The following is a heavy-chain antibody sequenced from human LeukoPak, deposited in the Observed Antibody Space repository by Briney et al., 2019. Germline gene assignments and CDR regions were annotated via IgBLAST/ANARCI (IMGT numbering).Heavy chain of an antibody. CDR2: ISGSGGST. V-gene: IGHV3-23*01. J-gene: IGHJ4*02. D-gene: IGHD2-15*01. Sequence: GASLRLSCAASGFTFSSYAMGWVRQAPGKGLEWVSAISGSGGSTYYADSVKGRFTISRDNSKNTLYLQMNSLRAEDTAVYYCAKLPSDCSGGSCNEDYWGQGTLVTVSS. CDR1: GFTFSSYA. CDR3: AKLPSDCSGGSCNEDY.